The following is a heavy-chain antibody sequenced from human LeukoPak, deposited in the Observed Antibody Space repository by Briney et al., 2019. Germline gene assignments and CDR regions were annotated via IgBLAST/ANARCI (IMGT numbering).Heavy chain of an antibody. V-gene: IGHV3-23*01. CDR3: AKDIQRAN. CDR1: GFTFSFAA. Sequence: AGGSLRLSCAASGFTFSFAAMTWVRQGPGKGLEWVSLISASGGSTYYADSVKGRFTISRDNSKNTVYLQMNSLRAEDAALCYCAKDIQRANWGQGTLVTVSS. J-gene: IGHJ4*02. CDR2: ISASGGST. D-gene: IGHD5-18*01.